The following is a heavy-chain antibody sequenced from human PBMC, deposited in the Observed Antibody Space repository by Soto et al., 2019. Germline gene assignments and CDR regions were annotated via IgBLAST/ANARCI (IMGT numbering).Heavy chain of an antibody. J-gene: IGHJ5*02. D-gene: IGHD6-13*01. CDR1: GYTFTSYD. Sequence: ASVKVSCKASGYTFTSYDISWVRQAPGQGLEWMGWISAYNGNTNYAQKLQGRVTMTTDTSTSTAYMELRSLRSDDTAVYYCVLGIAAAATRWFDPLGQGTLVTVSA. V-gene: IGHV1-18*01. CDR2: ISAYNGNT. CDR3: VLGIAAAATRWFDP.